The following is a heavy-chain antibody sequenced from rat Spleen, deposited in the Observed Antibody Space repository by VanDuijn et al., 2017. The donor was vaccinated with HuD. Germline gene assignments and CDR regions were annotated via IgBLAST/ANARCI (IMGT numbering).Heavy chain of an antibody. J-gene: IGHJ2*01. V-gene: IGHV5-7*01. D-gene: IGHD1-7*01. CDR3: VRHSQKYYGYSYFDY. CDR1: GFTLSDYV. CDR2: INYDGSST. Sequence: EVQLVESGGGLVQPGRSLKLSCAASGFTLSDYVMHWIRQAPKRGLEWVTSINYDGSSTYYRDSAKGRFTISRNNAKSTLSLQMDSLTSEDTATYYCVRHSQKYYGYSYFDYWGQGVMVTVSS.